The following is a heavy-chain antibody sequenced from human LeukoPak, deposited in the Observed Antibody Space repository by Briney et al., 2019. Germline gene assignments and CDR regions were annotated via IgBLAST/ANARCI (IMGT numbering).Heavy chain of an antibody. CDR1: GGSISSGGYY. D-gene: IGHD2-2*01. J-gene: IGHJ4*02. V-gene: IGHV4-30-2*01. CDR2: IYHSGST. Sequence: PSETLSLTCTVSGGSISSGGYYWSWIRQPPGKGLEWIGYIYHSGSTYYNPSLKSRVTISVDRSKNQFSLKLSSVTAADTAVYYCARGSVADPYCSSTSCPGGFDYWGQGTLVTVSS. CDR3: ARGSVADPYCSSTSCPGGFDY.